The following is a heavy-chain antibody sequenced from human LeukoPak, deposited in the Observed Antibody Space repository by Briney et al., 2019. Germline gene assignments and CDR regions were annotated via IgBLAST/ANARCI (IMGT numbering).Heavy chain of an antibody. CDR2: IRYDGSNK. CDR1: GFTFSSYG. J-gene: IGHJ4*02. Sequence: PGGSLRLSCAASGFTFSSYGMHWVRQAPGKGLEWVAFIRYDGSNKYYADSVKGRFTISRDNSKNTLYLQMNSLRAEDTAVYYCAKDLGILSDYYDSSGFDYWGQGTLVTVSS. V-gene: IGHV3-30*02. D-gene: IGHD3-22*01. CDR3: AKDLGILSDYYDSSGFDY.